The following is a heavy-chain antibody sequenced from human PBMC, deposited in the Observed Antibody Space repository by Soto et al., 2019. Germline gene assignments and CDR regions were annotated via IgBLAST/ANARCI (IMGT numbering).Heavy chain of an antibody. Sequence: PSATLSLTCTVSGGSISSYYWSWIRPPPGKGLEWIGYIYYSGSTNYNPSLKSRVTISVDTSKNQFSLKLSSVTAADTAVYYCARSHYSSSWYGSYWGQGTLVTVSS. CDR1: GGSISSYY. J-gene: IGHJ4*02. D-gene: IGHD6-13*01. CDR2: IYYSGST. V-gene: IGHV4-59*01. CDR3: ARSHYSSSWYGSY.